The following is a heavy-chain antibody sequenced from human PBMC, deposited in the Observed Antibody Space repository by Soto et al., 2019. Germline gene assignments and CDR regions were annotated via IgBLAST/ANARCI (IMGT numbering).Heavy chain of an antibody. CDR1: GFPFSSYG. CDR3: AKGSYYFDY. V-gene: IGHV3-30*18. J-gene: IGHJ4*02. Sequence: PGGSLRLSCAASGFPFSSYGMHWVRQAPGKGLEWVAVISYDGSNKYYADSVKGRFTISRDNSKNTLYLQRNSLRAEDTAVYDCAKGSYYFDYWGQGTLVTVSS. CDR2: ISYDGSNK.